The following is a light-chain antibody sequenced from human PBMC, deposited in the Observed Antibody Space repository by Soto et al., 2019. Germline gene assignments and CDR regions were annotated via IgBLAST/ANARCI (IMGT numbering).Light chain of an antibody. CDR1: QGISTS. V-gene: IGKV1D-12*01. Sequence: DIQMTQSPSSVSASVGDGVTITCRASQGISTSLGWYQQNPGKAPKLLIYAASSLQSGVPSRFSGTGSGADFTLTISSLQPEDFATYYCQQTNSFPLTFGGGTKVDIK. CDR2: AAS. J-gene: IGKJ4*01. CDR3: QQTNSFPLT.